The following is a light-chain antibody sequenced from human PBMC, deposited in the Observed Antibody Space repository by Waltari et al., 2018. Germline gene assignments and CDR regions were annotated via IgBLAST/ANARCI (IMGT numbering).Light chain of an antibody. Sequence: SVLTQPPSVSWAPRQRVTISCLGTNSNSGAFQVHSYQKSPGEAPKLLIHGSINRPAGVPDRFSGSKSDTSASLVITGLQVEDEGDFYWQSYDNILHGCVFGTGTKVIV. V-gene: IGLV1-40*02. CDR2: GSI. CDR1: NSNSGAFQ. CDR3: QSYDNILHGCV. J-gene: IGLJ1*01.